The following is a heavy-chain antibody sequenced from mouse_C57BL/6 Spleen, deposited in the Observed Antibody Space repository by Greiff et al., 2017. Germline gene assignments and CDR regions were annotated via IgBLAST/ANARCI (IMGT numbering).Heavy chain of an antibody. CDR1: GFSLSTSGMG. D-gene: IGHD5-1-1*01. CDR3: ARRANAYQGFAY. CDR2: NYWDDDK. V-gene: IGHV8-12*01. J-gene: IGHJ3*01. Sequence: QVTLKVSGPGILQPSPTLSLSCSFSGFSLSTSGMGVSWIRQPPGKGLEWLAHNYWDDDKRYNPFLKSRLTISKDTSRNQVFLKITSVDTADTATYYCARRANAYQGFAYWGQGTLVTVSA.